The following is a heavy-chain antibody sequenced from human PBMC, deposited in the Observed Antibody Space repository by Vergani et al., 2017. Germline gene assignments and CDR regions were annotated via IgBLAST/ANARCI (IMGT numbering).Heavy chain of an antibody. CDR1: GGSISSYY. CDR2: IYYSGST. J-gene: IGHJ4*02. V-gene: IGHV4-59*08. Sequence: QVQLQESGPGLVKPSETLSLTCTVSGGSISSYYWSWIRQPPGKGLEWIGYIYYSGSTNYNPSLKSPVTISVDTSKNQFSLKLSSLTAADTAVYYCAGTMIVEEYYVDYWGQGTLVTVSS. D-gene: IGHD3-22*01. CDR3: AGTMIVEEYYVDY.